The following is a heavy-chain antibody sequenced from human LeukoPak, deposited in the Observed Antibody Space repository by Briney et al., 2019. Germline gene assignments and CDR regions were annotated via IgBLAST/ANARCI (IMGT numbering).Heavy chain of an antibody. CDR2: IIPIFGTA. CDR3: ARGKGDPAGPFDY. J-gene: IGHJ4*02. D-gene: IGHD2-2*01. CDR1: GGTFTSYA. Sequence: SVTVSFKASGGTFTSYAISWVRQAPGQGREWMGGIIPIFGTANYPQKFQGRVTITADESKSTAYIELSSLRSEDTAVYYCARGKGDPAGPFDYWGQGTLVTVSS. V-gene: IGHV1-69*13.